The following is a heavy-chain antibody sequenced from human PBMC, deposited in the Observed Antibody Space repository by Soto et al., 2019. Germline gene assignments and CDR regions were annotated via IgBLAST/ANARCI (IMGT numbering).Heavy chain of an antibody. D-gene: IGHD3-3*01. CDR1: GGSISSGGYY. V-gene: IGHV4-31*03. Sequence: QVQLQESGPGLVKPSQTLSLTCTVSGGSISSGGYYWSWIRQHPGKGLEWIGYIYYSGSTYYNPSLKSRVTISVDTSKNQFSLKLSSVTAADTAVYYCARKADTIFGVVIRHKNWFDPWGQGTLVTVSS. CDR3: ARKADTIFGVVIRHKNWFDP. CDR2: IYYSGST. J-gene: IGHJ5*02.